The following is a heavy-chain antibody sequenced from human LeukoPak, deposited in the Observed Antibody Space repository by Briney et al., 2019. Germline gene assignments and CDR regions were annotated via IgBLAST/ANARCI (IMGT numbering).Heavy chain of an antibody. V-gene: IGHV1-18*01. CDR3: ARDHWIVVVPAAISRNID. CDR2: ISAYNGNT. CDR1: GYSFTSYG. J-gene: IGHJ4*02. Sequence: ASGNVSCKSSGYSFTSYGISWVRQAPGQGLEWMGWISAYNGNTNYAQTLQGRVTMTTDTSTSTAYMELRSLRSDDTAVYYCARDHWIVVVPAAISRNIDWGQGTMVTVSS. D-gene: IGHD2-2*01.